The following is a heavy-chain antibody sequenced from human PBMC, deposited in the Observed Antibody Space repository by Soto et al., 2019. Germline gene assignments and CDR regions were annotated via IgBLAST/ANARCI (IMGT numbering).Heavy chain of an antibody. V-gene: IGHV4-34*01. CDR1: GGSFSGYY. CDR3: ARGSAYGGKATPFDY. D-gene: IGHD5-12*01. CDR2: INHSGST. Sequence: QVQLQQWGAGLLKPSETLSLTCAVYGGSFSGYYWSWIRQPPGKGLEWIGEINHSGSTNYNPSLKSRVPISVDTSQNQFSLKLSPVTAADPAVYYCARGSAYGGKATPFDYWGQGTLVTVSS. J-gene: IGHJ4*02.